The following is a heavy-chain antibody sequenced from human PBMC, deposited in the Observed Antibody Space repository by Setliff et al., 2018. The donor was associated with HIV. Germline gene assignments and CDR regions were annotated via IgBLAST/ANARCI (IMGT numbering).Heavy chain of an antibody. CDR1: GFTVSSNF. CDR2: INNSGTT. J-gene: IGHJ6*02. V-gene: IGHV3-53*01. CDR3: ARDRQIAAAGRSNYYYGMDV. Sequence: GGSLRLSCAASGFTVSSNFMTWVRQAPGKGLEWVSVINNSGTTKYADSVKGRFTIYRDNSKNTVFLQMNSLRADDTAVYYCARDRQIAAAGRSNYYYGMDVWGQGTTVTVSS. D-gene: IGHD6-13*01.